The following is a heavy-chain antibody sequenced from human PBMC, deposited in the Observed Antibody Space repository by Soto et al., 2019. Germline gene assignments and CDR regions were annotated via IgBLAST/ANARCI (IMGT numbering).Heavy chain of an antibody. D-gene: IGHD5-12*01. V-gene: IGHV1-8*01. CDR3: ARGDGYIFDY. J-gene: IGHJ4*02. Sequence: QVQLVQYGAEVKKPGASVKVSCKASGYTLISYDINWVRQATGQGLEWMGWMNPNTGDTGYAQKFQGRVTMTRNTSINTANLELSSLRPDDTDVYFCARGDGYIFDYWGQGTLVTVSS. CDR2: MNPNTGDT. CDR1: GYTLISYD.